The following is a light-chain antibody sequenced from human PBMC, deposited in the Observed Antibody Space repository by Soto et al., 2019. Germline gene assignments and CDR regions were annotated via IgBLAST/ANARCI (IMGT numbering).Light chain of an antibody. CDR1: QSVSNY. V-gene: IGKV1-39*01. CDR3: QHYSTVWA. J-gene: IGKJ2*01. CDR2: DAS. Sequence: DIQMTPKQSSLSASVGDRVTITCRASQSVSNYLHWYQQKPGKAPNLLIYDASTLQSGVPSRFSGSGSGTEFTLTISSLQPEDFATYYCQHYSTVWAFGQG.